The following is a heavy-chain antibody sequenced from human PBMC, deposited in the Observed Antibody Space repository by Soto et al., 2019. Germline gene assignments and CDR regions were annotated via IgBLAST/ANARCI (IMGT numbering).Heavy chain of an antibody. Sequence: SETLSLTCNVSGGAISGRSNYWGWIRQPPGKGLEYIGSIYSGGSTYYNPSLKSRVTLSVDTSQNQFFLRLTSVTAADTAVYYCARLHCHRPNRVRLDPWGQGTLVTVSS. V-gene: IGHV4-39*01. CDR1: GGAISGRSNY. CDR3: ARLHCHRPNRVRLDP. CDR2: IYSGGST. D-gene: IGHD6-6*01. J-gene: IGHJ5*02.